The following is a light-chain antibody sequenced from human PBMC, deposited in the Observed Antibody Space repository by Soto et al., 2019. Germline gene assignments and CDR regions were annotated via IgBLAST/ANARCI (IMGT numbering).Light chain of an antibody. V-gene: IGKV1-6*01. Sequence: AIQMPQSPSSLSASVGDRVTITCRASQDIRTELGWYQQKPGNAPKLLIYATSILQSGVPSRFSGIGSGTDFTLTISSLQPEDFATYYCLQDYSYPRTFGQGTKGEIK. CDR3: LQDYSYPRT. J-gene: IGKJ1*01. CDR2: ATS. CDR1: QDIRTE.